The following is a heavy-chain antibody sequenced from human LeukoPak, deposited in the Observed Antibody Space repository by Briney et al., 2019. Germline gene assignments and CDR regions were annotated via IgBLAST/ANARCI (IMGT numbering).Heavy chain of an antibody. CDR2: INHSGST. CDR1: GGSISSYY. Sequence: SETLSLTCTVSGGSISSYYWSWIRQPPGKGLEWIGEINHSGSTNYNPSLKSRVTISVDTSKNQFSLKLSSVTAADTAVYYCARGDIAVAGIDYWGQGTLVTVSS. J-gene: IGHJ4*02. V-gene: IGHV4-34*01. D-gene: IGHD6-19*01. CDR3: ARGDIAVAGIDY.